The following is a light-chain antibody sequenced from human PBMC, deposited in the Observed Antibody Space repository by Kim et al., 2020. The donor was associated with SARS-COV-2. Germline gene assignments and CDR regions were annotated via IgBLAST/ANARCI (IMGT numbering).Light chain of an antibody. Sequence: SASGGGKVTITCRARQTISTILNWYQQEPGKAPKFLIDGASSMQSGVPSRFSGSGSGTDFTLTITSLQPEDFATYYCQQSYSSPRTFGQGTKMEI. J-gene: IGKJ2*01. CDR3: QQSYSSPRT. CDR2: GAS. CDR1: QTISTI. V-gene: IGKV1-39*01.